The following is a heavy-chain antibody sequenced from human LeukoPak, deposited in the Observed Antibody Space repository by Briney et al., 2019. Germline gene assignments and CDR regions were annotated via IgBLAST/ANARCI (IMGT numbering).Heavy chain of an antibody. J-gene: IGHJ6*04. CDR1: GFTFSSYS. V-gene: IGHV3-21*01. CDR2: ISSSSNYI. D-gene: IGHD1-26*01. Sequence: GGSLRLSCAASGFTFSSYSMNWVRQAPGKGLEGGSSISSSSNYIYYAASGKGRFTIPRDNPKKSLYLQMNSLRAEDTAVYYCAREFRRNQWELPRWDVWGKGTTVTVSS. CDR3: AREFRRNQWELPRWDV.